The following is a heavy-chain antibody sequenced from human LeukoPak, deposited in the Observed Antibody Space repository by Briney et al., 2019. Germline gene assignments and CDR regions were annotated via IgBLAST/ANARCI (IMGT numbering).Heavy chain of an antibody. V-gene: IGHV1-18*04. CDR1: GYTFTGYY. D-gene: IGHD6-19*01. J-gene: IGHJ4*02. Sequence: ASVKVSCKASGYTFTGYYMHWVRQAPGQGLEWMGWISAYNGNTNYAQRLQGRVTMTTDTSTSTAYMELRSLRSDDTAVYYCARDGRSGWSRGDYWGQGTLVTVSS. CDR2: ISAYNGNT. CDR3: ARDGRSGWSRGDY.